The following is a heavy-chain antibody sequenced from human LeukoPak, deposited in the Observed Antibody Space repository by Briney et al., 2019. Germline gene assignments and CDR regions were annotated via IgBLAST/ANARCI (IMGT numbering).Heavy chain of an antibody. CDR1: GGSISSYY. CDR2: IYYSGST. V-gene: IGHV4-59*08. CDR3: AAIDYYDSSGYYSFAY. Sequence: SETLSLTCTVSGGSISSYYWSWIRQPPGKGLEWSGYIYYSGSTNYNPSLKSRVTISVDASKNQFSLKLSSVTAADTAVYYCAAIDYYDSSGYYSFAYWGQGTLVTVSS. J-gene: IGHJ4*02. D-gene: IGHD3-22*01.